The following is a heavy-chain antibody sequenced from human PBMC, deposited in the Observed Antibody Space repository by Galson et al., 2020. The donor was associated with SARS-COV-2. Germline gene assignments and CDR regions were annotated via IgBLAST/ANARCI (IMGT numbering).Heavy chain of an antibody. CDR1: GFIFSDVW. CDR2: VKSETDSGTS. D-gene: IGHD3-10*01. J-gene: IGHJ6*02. Sequence: PGGSLRLSCTASGFIFSDVWMGWVRQAPGKGLEWVGRVKSETDSGTSDYAAPVKGRFSISRDDSKDTLYLQLNSLKTEDTAVYYCTTGGLDVWGQGTTVTVS. V-gene: IGHV3-15*01. CDR3: TTGGLDV.